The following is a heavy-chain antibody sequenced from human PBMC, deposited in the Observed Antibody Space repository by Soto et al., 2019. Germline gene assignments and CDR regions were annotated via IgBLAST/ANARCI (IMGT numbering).Heavy chain of an antibody. V-gene: IGHV5-51*01. CDR2: IYPGDSDT. J-gene: IGHJ6*02. CDR3: ARYPPELRNYYYYYGMDV. CDR1: GYSFTSYW. D-gene: IGHD1-7*01. Sequence: PGESLKISCKGSGYSFTSYWISWVRQMPGKGLEWMGIIYPGDSDTRYSPSFQGQVTISADKSISTAYLQWSSLKASDTAMYYCARYPPELRNYYYYYGMDVWGQGTTVTVSS.